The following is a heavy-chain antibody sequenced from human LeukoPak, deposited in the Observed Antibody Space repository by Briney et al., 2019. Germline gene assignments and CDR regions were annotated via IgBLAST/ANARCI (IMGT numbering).Heavy chain of an antibody. J-gene: IGHJ4*02. V-gene: IGHV3-21*01. Sequence: GGSLRLSCAASGFTFSSYAMSWVRQAPGKGLEWVSSISSSSSYIYYADSVKGRFTISRDNAKNSLYLQMNSLRAEDTAVYYCARDIDARLPAVYFDYWGQGTLVTVSS. CDR2: ISSSSSYI. CDR1: GFTFSSYA. CDR3: ARDIDARLPAVYFDY. D-gene: IGHD2-15*01.